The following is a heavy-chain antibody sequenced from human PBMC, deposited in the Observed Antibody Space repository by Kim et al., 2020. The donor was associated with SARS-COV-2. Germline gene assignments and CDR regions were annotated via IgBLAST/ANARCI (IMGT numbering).Heavy chain of an antibody. CDR3: AGDSSGYYPTNDY. J-gene: IGHJ4*02. D-gene: IGHD3-22*01. V-gene: IGHV3-21*01. Sequence: YAEAVKGRLTNSRDNAKNSLYLQMNSLRAEDTAVYYCAGDSSGYYPTNDYWGQGTVVTVSS.